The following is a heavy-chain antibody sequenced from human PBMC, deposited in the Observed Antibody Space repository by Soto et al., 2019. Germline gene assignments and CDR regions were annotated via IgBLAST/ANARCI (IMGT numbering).Heavy chain of an antibody. D-gene: IGHD3-3*01. Sequence: SETLSLTCAVSGGSISSSNWWSWVRQPPGKGLEWIGEIYHSGSTNYNPSLKSRVTISVDKSKNQFSLKLSSVTAADTAVYYCARDGDYDFSAGHRRNYYYYGMDVWGQGTTVTVSS. J-gene: IGHJ6*02. V-gene: IGHV4-4*02. CDR2: IYHSGST. CDR1: GGSISSSNW. CDR3: ARDGDYDFSAGHRRNYYYYGMDV.